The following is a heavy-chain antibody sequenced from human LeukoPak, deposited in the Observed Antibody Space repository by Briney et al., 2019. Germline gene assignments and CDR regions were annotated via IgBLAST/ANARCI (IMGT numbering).Heavy chain of an antibody. D-gene: IGHD4-17*01. CDR2: MYNSGST. V-gene: IGHV4-59*01. Sequence: SETLSLTCTVSGGSISGSHWSWIRQPPGKGLEWIAYMYNSGSTNYNPSLKSRVTISIDTSKNQFSLKLSSLTAADTAIYYCARGIESYGDYGYWGQGILVTVSS. J-gene: IGHJ4*02. CDR3: ARGIESYGDYGY. CDR1: GGSISGSH.